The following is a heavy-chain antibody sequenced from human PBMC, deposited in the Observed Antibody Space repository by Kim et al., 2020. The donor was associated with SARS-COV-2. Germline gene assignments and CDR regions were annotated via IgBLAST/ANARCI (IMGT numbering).Heavy chain of an antibody. CDR3: ARDMTGLVLDW. Sequence: GGSLRLSCAAAGFTFSNYWMHWVRQAPGKGLVWVSRINSDGSTTSYADSVKGRFTISRDNAKNTLYLQMNSLRAEDAAVYYCARDMTGLVLDWWGQGTLVTVSS. V-gene: IGHV3-74*01. J-gene: IGHJ4*02. CDR1: GFTFSNYW. D-gene: IGHD6-6*01. CDR2: INSDGSTT.